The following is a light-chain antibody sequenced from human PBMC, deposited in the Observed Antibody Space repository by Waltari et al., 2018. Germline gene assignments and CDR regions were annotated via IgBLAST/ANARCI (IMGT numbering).Light chain of an antibody. CDR3: QQYNDWPPT. V-gene: IGKV3-15*01. CDR2: GAS. CDR1: PTVSSN. J-gene: IGKJ1*01. Sequence: EIVMTQSPGTLSVSPGERVTLSCRASPTVSSNFAWYQQKPGQAPRLLISGASTRATGIPARFSGSGSGTEFTLTISSLQSEDSAIFYCQQYNDWPPTFGQGTKVEIK.